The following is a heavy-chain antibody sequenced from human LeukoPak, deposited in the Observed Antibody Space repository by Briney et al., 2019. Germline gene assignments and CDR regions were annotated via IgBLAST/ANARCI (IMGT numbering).Heavy chain of an antibody. CDR2: IYPGDSDT. CDR1: GYSFTSYW. D-gene: IGHD6-19*01. V-gene: IGHV5-51*01. Sequence: HGESLKISCKGSGYSFTSYWIGWVRQMPGKGLEWMGIIYPGDSDTRYSPSFQGQVTISADKSISTAYLQWSSLKASDTAMYYCARLKVFEGTAVAFDYWGQGTLVTVSS. CDR3: ARLKVFEGTAVAFDY. J-gene: IGHJ4*02.